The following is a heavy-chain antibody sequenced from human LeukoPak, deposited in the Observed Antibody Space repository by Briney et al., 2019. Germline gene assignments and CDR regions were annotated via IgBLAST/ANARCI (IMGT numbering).Heavy chain of an antibody. CDR2: IYYSGST. CDR1: GGSISSYY. D-gene: IGHD2-15*01. V-gene: IGHV4-59*01. CDR3: ARGGTWFDP. Sequence: PSETLSLTCTVSGGSISSYYWSWLRQPPGKGLEWIGYIYYSGSTNYNPSLKSRVTISVDTYKNQFSLKLSSVTAADTAVYYCARGGTWFDPWGQGTLVTVSS. J-gene: IGHJ5*02.